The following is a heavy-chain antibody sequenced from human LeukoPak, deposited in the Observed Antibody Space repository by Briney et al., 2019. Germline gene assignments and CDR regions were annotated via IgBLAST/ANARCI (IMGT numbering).Heavy chain of an antibody. CDR2: ISGSGGST. D-gene: IGHD6-19*01. J-gene: IGHJ5*02. CDR1: GFTFSSYA. V-gene: IGHV3-23*01. CDR3: AKDFGSGWCEVWFDP. Sequence: GGSLRLSCAASGFTFSSYAMSWVRQAPGKGLEWVSAISGSGGSTYYADSVKGRFTIPRDNSKNTLYLQMSSLRAEDTAVYYCAKDFGSGWCEVWFDPWGQGTLVTVSS.